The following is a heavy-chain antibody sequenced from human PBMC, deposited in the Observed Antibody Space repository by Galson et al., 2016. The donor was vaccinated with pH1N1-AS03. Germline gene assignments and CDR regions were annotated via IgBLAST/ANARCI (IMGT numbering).Heavy chain of an antibody. CDR2: ISYDGSDK. CDR1: GFTFSSYA. J-gene: IGHJ6*03. CDR3: ARDHAFWTGYSGGYYYYIDV. Sequence: SLRLSCAASGFTFSSYAMHWVRQAPGKGLEWVAVISYDGSDKYYVNSVKGRFTISRDNSKNTLYLQMNSLRAEDTAVYYCARDHAFWTGYSGGYYYYIDVWGKGTTVTVSS. D-gene: IGHD3/OR15-3a*01. V-gene: IGHV3-30*01.